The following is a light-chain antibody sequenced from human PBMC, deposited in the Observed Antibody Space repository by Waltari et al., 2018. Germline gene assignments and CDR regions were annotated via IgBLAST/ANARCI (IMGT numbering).Light chain of an antibody. CDR1: TSNIGTTT. V-gene: IGLV1-44*01. J-gene: IGLJ3*02. CDR3: AAWDDSLNGWV. CDR2: IHD. Sequence: QSVLPQPPSTSGTPGQRGNVSCSGTTSNIGTTTVNWYQVVPGRAPQLLIYIHDYRLSGVPDRFSGSKSGTSASLAISGLQSEDEGYYYCAAWDDSLNGWVFGGGTLVTVL.